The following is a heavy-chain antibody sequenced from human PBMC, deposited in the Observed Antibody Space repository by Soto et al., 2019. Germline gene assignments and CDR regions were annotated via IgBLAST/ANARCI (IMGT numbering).Heavy chain of an antibody. CDR1: GFTFSSYS. CDR3: ARDYSIVGANQVDY. J-gene: IGHJ4*02. V-gene: IGHV3-48*02. Sequence: EVQLVESGGGLVQPGGSLRLSCAASGFTFSSYSMNWVRQAPGKGLEWVSYISSSSSTIYYADSVKGRFTISRDNAKNPLYLQMNSLRDEDTAVYYCARDYSIVGANQVDYWGQGTLVTVSS. D-gene: IGHD1-26*01. CDR2: ISSSSSTI.